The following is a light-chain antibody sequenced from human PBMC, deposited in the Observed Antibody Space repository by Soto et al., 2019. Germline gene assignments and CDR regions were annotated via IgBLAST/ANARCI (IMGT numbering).Light chain of an antibody. Sequence: DIQMTQSPSTLSASVGDRVTITCRASQSISSWLAWYQQKPGKAPKLLIYKASSLESGVPSRLNGSGSGTEFSLTIISLQPDDFASYYCQQYNSVYTFGQGTKVAIK. CDR1: QSISSW. V-gene: IGKV1-5*03. CDR2: KAS. J-gene: IGKJ2*01. CDR3: QQYNSVYT.